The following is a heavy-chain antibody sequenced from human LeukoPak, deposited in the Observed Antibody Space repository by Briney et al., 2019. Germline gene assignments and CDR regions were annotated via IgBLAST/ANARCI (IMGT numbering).Heavy chain of an antibody. CDR2: ISYDGSNK. V-gene: IGHV3-30*18. D-gene: IGHD3-10*01. CDR1: GFTFSSYS. CDR3: AKDRFHYYGSGSYYYYYGMDV. J-gene: IGHJ6*02. Sequence: PGGSLRLSCAASGFTFSSYSMNWVRQAPGKGLEWVAVISYDGSNKYYADSVKGRFTISRDNSKNTLYLQMNSLRAEDTAVYYCAKDRFHYYGSGSYYYYYGMDVWGQGTTVTVSS.